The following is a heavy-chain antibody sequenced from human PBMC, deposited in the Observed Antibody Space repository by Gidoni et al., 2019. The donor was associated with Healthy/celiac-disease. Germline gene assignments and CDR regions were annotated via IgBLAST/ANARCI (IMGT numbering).Heavy chain of an antibody. D-gene: IGHD3-9*01. Sequence: QVQLQQWGAGLLKPSETLSLTCPFSGGSFSGYYWILIRQPPGKGLAWIGEINHSGSTNYNPSLKSRVTISVDTSKNQFSLKLSSVTAADTAVYYCARAHLYYDILTGYPYYYYGMDVWGQGTTVTVSS. CDR1: GGSFSGYY. V-gene: IGHV4-34*01. J-gene: IGHJ6*02. CDR3: ARAHLYYDILTGYPYYYYGMDV. CDR2: INHSGST.